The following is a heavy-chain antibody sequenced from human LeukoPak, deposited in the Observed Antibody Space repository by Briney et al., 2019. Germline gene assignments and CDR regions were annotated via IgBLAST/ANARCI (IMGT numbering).Heavy chain of an antibody. CDR1: GYTFTGYY. CDR2: INPNSGGT. V-gene: IGHV1-2*02. CDR3: ARTHCSGGSCYSRWFDP. D-gene: IGHD2-15*01. J-gene: IGHJ5*02. Sequence: GASVKVSCKASGYTFTGYYMHWVRQAPGQGLEWMGWINPNSGGTNYAQKFQGRVTMTRDTSISTAYMELSRLRPDDTAVYYCARTHCSGGSCYSRWFDPWGQGTLVTVSS.